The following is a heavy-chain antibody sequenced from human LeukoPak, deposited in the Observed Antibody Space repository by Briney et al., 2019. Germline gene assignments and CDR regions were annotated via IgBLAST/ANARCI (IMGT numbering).Heavy chain of an antibody. D-gene: IGHD2-2*01. J-gene: IGHJ5*02. CDR1: GYTFTSYG. CDR2: ISAYNGNT. CDR3: ARDAYYRYCSSTSCLGWFDP. Sequence: ASVKVSCKASGYTFTSYGISWVRQAPRQGLEWMGWISAYNGNTNYAQKLQGRVTMTTDTSTSTAYMGLRSLRSDDTAVYYCARDAYYRYCSSTSCLGWFDPWGQGTLVTVSS. V-gene: IGHV1-18*01.